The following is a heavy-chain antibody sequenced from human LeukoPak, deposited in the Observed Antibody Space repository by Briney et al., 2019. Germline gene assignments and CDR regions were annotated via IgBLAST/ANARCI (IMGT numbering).Heavy chain of an antibody. D-gene: IGHD3-10*01. V-gene: IGHV4-34*01. CDR2: INHSGST. CDR3: ARERRVRGVGYNWFDP. J-gene: IGHJ5*02. Sequence: SETLSHTRAVYVGSFIGYYWSWVRPPPGKGLEWIGQINHSGSTNYNTSRKSRVTISVDTSKNQFSLKLSSVTAADTAVYYWARERRVRGVGYNWFDPWGQGTLVTISS. CDR1: VGSFIGYY.